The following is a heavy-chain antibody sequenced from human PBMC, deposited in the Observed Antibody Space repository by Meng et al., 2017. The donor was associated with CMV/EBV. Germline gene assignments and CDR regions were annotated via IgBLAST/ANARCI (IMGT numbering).Heavy chain of an antibody. CDR2: ISAYNGNT. CDR1: GYTFTSYG. V-gene: IGHV1-18*01. D-gene: IGHD2-2*01. J-gene: IGHJ6*02. CDR3: ARESLARHCSSTSCPPAYYYGMDV. Sequence: ASVKVSCKASGYTFTSYGISWLRQAPGQGLEWMGWISAYNGNTNYAQKLQGRVTMTTDTSTSTAYMELRSLRSDDTAVYYCARESLARHCSSTSCPPAYYYGMDVWGQGTTVTVSS.